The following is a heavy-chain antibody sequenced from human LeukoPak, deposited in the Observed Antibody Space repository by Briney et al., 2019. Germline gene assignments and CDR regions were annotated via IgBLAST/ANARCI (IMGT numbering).Heavy chain of an antibody. Sequence: SETLSLTCTVSGGSISSYYWSWIRQPPGKGLEWIGYIYYSGSTNYNPSLKSRVTISVDTSKNQFSLKLSSVTAADTAVYYCARHEPGIAAVPSSGIDVWGQGTTVTVSS. D-gene: IGHD6-13*01. CDR1: GGSISSYY. CDR2: IYYSGST. J-gene: IGHJ6*02. V-gene: IGHV4-59*08. CDR3: ARHEPGIAAVPSSGIDV.